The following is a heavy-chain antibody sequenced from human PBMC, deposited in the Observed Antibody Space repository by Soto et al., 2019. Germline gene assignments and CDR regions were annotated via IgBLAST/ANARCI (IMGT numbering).Heavy chain of an antibody. D-gene: IGHD3-22*01. J-gene: IGHJ3*02. CDR1: GASIFSSY. V-gene: IGHV4-59*01. Sequence: PSETLSLTCTVSGASIFSSYWSWIRQSPGKGLEWIGYVHYSGSTNYNPSLKSRVTISVDTSKNQFSLNLSSVTAEDAAVYYCARGYYDSSGQSNTFDIWGQRTMVTVSS. CDR2: VHYSGST. CDR3: ARGYYDSSGQSNTFDI.